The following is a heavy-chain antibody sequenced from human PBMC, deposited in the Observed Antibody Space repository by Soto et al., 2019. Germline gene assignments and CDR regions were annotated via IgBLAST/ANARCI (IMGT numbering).Heavy chain of an antibody. CDR3: ARDLDYYGSGSHYYYGMGV. Sequence: SVKVSCKASGGTFSRYAFSWVRQAPGQGLEWMGGIVPIYGTRGFAQKFQGRLTITADEPTRTAYMELSSLRSEDTAVYYCARDLDYYGSGSHYYYGMGVWGQATTGTVSS. CDR2: IVPIYGTR. J-gene: IGHJ6*02. D-gene: IGHD3-10*01. V-gene: IGHV1-69*13. CDR1: GGTFSRYA.